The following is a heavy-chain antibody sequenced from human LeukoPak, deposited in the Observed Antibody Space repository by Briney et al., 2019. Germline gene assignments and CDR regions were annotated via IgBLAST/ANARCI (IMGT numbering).Heavy chain of an antibody. CDR3: AREDYGSSGYYDY. D-gene: IGHD3-22*01. J-gene: IGHJ4*02. Sequence: PSETLSLTCTDSGGSISSYYWSWLRQPAGKGLEWIGRIYTSGSTNYNPSLTSRVTMSVDTSKNQFSLKLSSVTAADTAVYYCAREDYGSSGYYDYWGQGTLVTVSS. V-gene: IGHV4-4*07. CDR2: IYTSGST. CDR1: GGSISSYY.